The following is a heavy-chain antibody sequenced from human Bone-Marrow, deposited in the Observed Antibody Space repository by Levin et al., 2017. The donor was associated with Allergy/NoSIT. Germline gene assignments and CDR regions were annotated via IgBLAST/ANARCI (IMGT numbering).Heavy chain of an antibody. CDR2: ISYDGSKE. CDR1: GFGFTTYP. CDR3: ARVDPTGSYDY. J-gene: IGHJ4*02. D-gene: IGHD3-10*01. Sequence: AGGSLRLSCAASGFGFTTYPMDWVRRAPGKGLEWVTSISYDGSKEDYADSVKGRFTVSRDNSERMLFLQMNSLRVEDTGVYYCARVDPTGSYDYWGQGTLVTVSP. V-gene: IGHV3-30*04.